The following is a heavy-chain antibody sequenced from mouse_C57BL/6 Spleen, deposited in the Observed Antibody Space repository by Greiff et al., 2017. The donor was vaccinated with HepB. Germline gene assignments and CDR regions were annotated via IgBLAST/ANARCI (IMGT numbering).Heavy chain of an antibody. CDR2: IYPGDGDT. D-gene: IGHD1-1*01. CDR3: ASFITTVVADYFDY. J-gene: IGHJ2*01. Sequence: QVQLQQPGPELVKPGASVKISCKASGYAFSSSWMNWVKQRPGKGLEWIGRIYPGDGDTNYNGKFKGKATLTADKSSSTAYMQLSSLTSEDSAVYFCASFITTVVADYFDYWGQGTTLTVSS. V-gene: IGHV1-82*01. CDR1: GYAFSSSW.